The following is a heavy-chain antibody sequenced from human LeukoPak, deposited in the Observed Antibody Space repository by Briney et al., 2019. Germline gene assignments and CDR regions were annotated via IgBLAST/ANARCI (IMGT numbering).Heavy chain of an antibody. V-gene: IGHV1-18*04. J-gene: IGHJ6*03. D-gene: IGHD4-23*01. CDR1: GYTFTGYY. CDR3: ARGGGDSTSAHYYYMDV. Sequence: GASVKVSCKASGYTFTGYYMHWVRQAPGQGLEWMGWISAYNGNTNYAQKLQGRVTMTTDTSTSTAYMELRSLRSDDTAVYYCARGGGDSTSAHYYYMDVWGKGTTVTVSS. CDR2: ISAYNGNT.